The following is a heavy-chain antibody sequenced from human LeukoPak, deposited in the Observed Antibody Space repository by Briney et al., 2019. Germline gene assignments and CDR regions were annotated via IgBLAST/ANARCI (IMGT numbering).Heavy chain of an antibody. CDR1: AFTFSSYG. V-gene: IGHV3-30*03. CDR2: ISDDESNN. D-gene: IGHD3-10*01. J-gene: IGHJ4*02. Sequence: PGRSLRLACAASAFTFSSYGMHWVRQAPGKGLGCVAVISDDESNNSYADSVKGRFTISRDHSKNTLYLQMNSLRAEDTAVYYCARAADYYASGIFYWGQGTLVTVSS. CDR3: ARAADYYASGIFY.